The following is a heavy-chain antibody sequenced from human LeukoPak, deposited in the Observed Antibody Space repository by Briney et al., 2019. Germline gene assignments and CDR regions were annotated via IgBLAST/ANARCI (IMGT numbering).Heavy chain of an antibody. CDR2: IYYSGSS. Sequence: SETLSLTCNVSGGSISDYHWSWIRQPPGKGLEWLGYIYYSGSSNYNPSLKSRVTMSADTSKNQFSLKLSSVTAADTAVYYCARVPRSYYYYYYMDVWGKGTTVTVSS. J-gene: IGHJ6*03. CDR1: GGSISDYH. V-gene: IGHV4-59*01. CDR3: ARVPRSYYYYYYMDV.